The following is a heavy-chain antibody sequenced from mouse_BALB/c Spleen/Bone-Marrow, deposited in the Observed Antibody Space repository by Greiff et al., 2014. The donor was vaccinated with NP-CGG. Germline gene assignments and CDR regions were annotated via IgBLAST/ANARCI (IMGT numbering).Heavy chain of an antibody. V-gene: IGHV14-3*02. CDR3: TREGDSYGSDALDY. D-gene: IGHD1-2*01. J-gene: IGHJ4*01. CDR2: IDPANGNT. Sequence: VQLKESGAELVKPGASVKLSCTASGFNVKDTYMQWVKQRPEQGLEWIGRIDPANGNTQYDPTFQGKATITIDTSSNTAYLQLSTLTSEDTAVYCGTREGDSYGSDALDYWGQGTSVTVSS. CDR1: GFNVKDTY.